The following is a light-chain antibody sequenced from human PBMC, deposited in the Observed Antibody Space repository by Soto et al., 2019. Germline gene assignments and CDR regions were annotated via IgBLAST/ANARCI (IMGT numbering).Light chain of an antibody. Sequence: QSALTQPASVSGSPGQSITISCTGTSSDVGSYNLVSWYQQHPGIAPKLIIYEDTKRPFGVSDRFSGSKSGNTASLTISGLQAEDEADYYCCSYAGSVVFGGGTKLTVL. J-gene: IGLJ2*01. CDR3: CSYAGSVV. CDR1: SSDVGSYNL. CDR2: EDT. V-gene: IGLV2-23*01.